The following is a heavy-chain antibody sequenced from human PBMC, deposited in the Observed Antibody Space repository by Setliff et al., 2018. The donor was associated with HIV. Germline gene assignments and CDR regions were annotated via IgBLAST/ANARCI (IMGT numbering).Heavy chain of an antibody. D-gene: IGHD3-16*01. CDR2: IRYDGSNK. Sequence: LRLSCAASGFTFSSYGMHWVRQAPGKGLEWVAFIRYDGSNKYYADSVKGRFTISRDNSKNTLYLQMNSLRAEDTAVYYCAAVPWGHSSLIIDHWGQGTPVTVS. CDR1: GFTFSSYG. V-gene: IGHV3-30*02. CDR3: AAVPWGHSSLIIDH. J-gene: IGHJ4*02.